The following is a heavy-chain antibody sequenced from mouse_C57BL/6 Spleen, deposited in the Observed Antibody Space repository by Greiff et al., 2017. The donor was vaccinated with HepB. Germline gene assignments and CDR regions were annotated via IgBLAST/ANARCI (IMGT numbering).Heavy chain of an antibody. Sequence: DVKLVESGGGLVKPGGSLKLSCAASGFTFSSYAMSWVRQTPEKRLEWVATISDGGSYTYYPDNVKGRFTISRDNAKNNLYLQMSHLKSEDTAMYYCARDSLDYYWGQGTLVTVSA. D-gene: IGHD2-4*01. V-gene: IGHV5-4*01. CDR3: ARDSLDYY. CDR2: ISDGGSYT. J-gene: IGHJ3*01. CDR1: GFTFSSYA.